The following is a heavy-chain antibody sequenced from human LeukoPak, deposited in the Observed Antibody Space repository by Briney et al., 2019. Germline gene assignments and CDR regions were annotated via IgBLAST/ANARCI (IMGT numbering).Heavy chain of an antibody. V-gene: IGHV1-69*13. J-gene: IGHJ4*02. D-gene: IGHD6-13*01. CDR2: IIPIFGTA. CDR1: GYTFTSYG. CDR3: ATPPGEDSSSWYKLDY. Sequence: GASVKVSCKASGYTFTSYGISWVRQAPGQGLEWMGGIIPIFGTANYAQKFQGRVTITADESTSTAYMELSSLRSEDTAVYYCATPPGEDSSSWYKLDYWGQGTLVTVSS.